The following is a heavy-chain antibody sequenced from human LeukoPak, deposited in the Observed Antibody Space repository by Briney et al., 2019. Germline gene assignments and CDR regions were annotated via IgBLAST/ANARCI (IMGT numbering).Heavy chain of an antibody. CDR1: GYGFSSYG. J-gene: IGHJ4*02. Sequence: GGSLRLSCAASGYGFSSYGMHWARQAPGKGLEWVALIWYDGSNKYYADSVKGRFTISRDDSKNTLYLQMNSLRVEDTGVYYCARDGRHCDSSPYYHPDYWGQGTLVTVSS. CDR3: ARDGRHCDSSPYYHPDY. CDR2: IWYDGSNK. D-gene: IGHD3-22*01. V-gene: IGHV3-33*01.